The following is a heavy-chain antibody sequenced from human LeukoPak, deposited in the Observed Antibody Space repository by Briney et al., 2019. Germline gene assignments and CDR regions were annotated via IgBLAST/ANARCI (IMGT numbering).Heavy chain of an antibody. Sequence: PGESLKISCKGSGYSFTSYWIGWVRQMPGKGLEWMGIIYPGDSDTRYSPSFQGQVTISADKSISTAYLQWSSLKASDTAMYYCARSPNPPDLYSSGWYHVNWFDPWGQGTLVTVSS. CDR2: IYPGDSDT. CDR1: GYSFTSYW. V-gene: IGHV5-51*01. CDR3: ARSPNPPDLYSSGWYHVNWFDP. J-gene: IGHJ5*02. D-gene: IGHD6-19*01.